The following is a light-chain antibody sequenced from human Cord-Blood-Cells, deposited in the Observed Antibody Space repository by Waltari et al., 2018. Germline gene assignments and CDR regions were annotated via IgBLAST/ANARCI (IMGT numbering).Light chain of an antibody. CDR2: GAS. J-gene: IGKJ2*01. CDR1: QSVSSVY. Sequence: EIVLTQSPGTLSLSPGERATLSCRAIQSVSSVYLAWYQQKPGHAPRLLIYGASSRATGIPDRFSGSGSGTDFTLTISRLEPEDFAVYYCQQYGSSPRTFGQGTKLEIK. V-gene: IGKV3-20*01. CDR3: QQYGSSPRT.